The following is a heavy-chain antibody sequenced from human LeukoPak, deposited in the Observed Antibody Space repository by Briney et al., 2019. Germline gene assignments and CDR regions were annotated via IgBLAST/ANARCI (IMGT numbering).Heavy chain of an antibody. Sequence: ASVKVSCKASGYTFIAYWVHWVRQAPGQGLEWMGIVNPSGGSTSYAQKFQGRVTMTRDTSTSTVYMELSSLRSEDTAVYYCARGYYDILTGYYFDAFDIWGQGTMVTVSS. CDR1: GYTFIAYW. J-gene: IGHJ3*02. D-gene: IGHD3-9*01. CDR2: VNPSGGST. V-gene: IGHV1-46*01. CDR3: ARGYYDILTGYYFDAFDI.